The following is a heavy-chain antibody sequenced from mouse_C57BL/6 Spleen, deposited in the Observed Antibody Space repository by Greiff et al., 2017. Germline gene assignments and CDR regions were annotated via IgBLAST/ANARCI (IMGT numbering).Heavy chain of an antibody. V-gene: IGHV1-55*01. CDR2: IYPGSGST. Sequence: QVQLQQSGAELVKPGASVKMSCKASGYTFTSYWITWVKQRPGQGLEWIGDIYPGSGSTNYNEKFKSKATLTVDTSSSTAYMQLSSLTSEDSAVYYCAGRIYDGYYDYAMGYWGQGTSVTVSS. J-gene: IGHJ4*01. CDR3: AGRIYDGYYDYAMGY. CDR1: GYTFTSYW. D-gene: IGHD2-3*01.